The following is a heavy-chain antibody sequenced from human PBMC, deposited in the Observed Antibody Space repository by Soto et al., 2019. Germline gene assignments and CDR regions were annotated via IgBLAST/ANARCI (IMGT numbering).Heavy chain of an antibody. J-gene: IGHJ5*02. CDR2: ISSISSYK. D-gene: IGHD3-16*01. CDR3: ARNNRGGTVAWFDP. Sequence: QVQLVESGGGLVKPGGSLRLSCAASGFTFSDYYMSWIRQAPGKGLEWVAYISSISSYKNYADSVKGRFTISRDNAKNSLYLQLNSLRAEDTAVYYCARNNRGGTVAWFDPWRQGTLVTVS. V-gene: IGHV3-11*05. CDR1: GFTFSDYY.